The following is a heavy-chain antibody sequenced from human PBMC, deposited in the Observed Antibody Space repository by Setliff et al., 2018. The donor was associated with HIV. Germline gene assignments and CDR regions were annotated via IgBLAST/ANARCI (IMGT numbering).Heavy chain of an antibody. V-gene: IGHV4-4*09. J-gene: IGHJ4*02. D-gene: IGHD2-21*01. CDR3: ARLGRAIDDGGSSLRLDF. CDR2: ISSSGIT. CDR1: DDSFSNYD. Sequence: PSETLSLTCTVSDDSFSNYDWTWIRQSPGKTLEWIGYISSSGITNYNPSLRSRVTISIETSNTRFSLWLRSATAADTATYFCARLGRAIDDGGSSLRLDFWGQGMLVTVSS.